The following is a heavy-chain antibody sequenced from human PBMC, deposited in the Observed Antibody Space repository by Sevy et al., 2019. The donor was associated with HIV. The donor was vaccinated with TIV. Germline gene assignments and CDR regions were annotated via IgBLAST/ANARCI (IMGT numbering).Heavy chain of an antibody. CDR2: IDPSDSYT. CDR3: AIHRVNLVQGDWYFDL. Sequence: GESLKISCKASGYNFTTYWISWVRQMPGKGLESMGRIDPSDSYTYDSPSFEGHVTISSDASISTAYLQLSSLKASDTAMYYCAIHRVNLVQGDWYFDLWGRGTLVTVSS. CDR1: GYNFTTYW. V-gene: IGHV5-10-1*01. D-gene: IGHD3-10*01. J-gene: IGHJ2*01.